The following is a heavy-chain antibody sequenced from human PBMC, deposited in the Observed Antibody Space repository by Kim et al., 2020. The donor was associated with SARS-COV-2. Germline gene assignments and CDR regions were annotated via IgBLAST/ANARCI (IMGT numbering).Heavy chain of an antibody. D-gene: IGHD5-12*01. CDR1: GGSISSSSYY. CDR3: ARDIVATIMGDSDYYYYGMDV. Sequence: SETLSLTCTVSGGSISSSSYYWGWIRQPPGKGLEWIGSIYYSGSTYYNPSLKSRVTISVDTSKNPFSLKLSSVTAADTAVYYCARDIVATIMGDSDYYYYGMDVWGQGTTVTVSS. V-gene: IGHV4-39*02. J-gene: IGHJ6*02. CDR2: IYYSGST.